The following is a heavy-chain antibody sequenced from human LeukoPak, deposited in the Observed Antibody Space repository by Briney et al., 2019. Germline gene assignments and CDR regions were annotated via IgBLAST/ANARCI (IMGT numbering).Heavy chain of an antibody. CDR2: ISSTSSYI. CDR3: ARDGLKNYYDSSGPYY. CDR1: GFTFSSYS. V-gene: IGHV3-21*01. J-gene: IGHJ4*02. Sequence: PGGSLRLSCAASGFTFSSYSMNWVRQAPGKGLEWVSSISSTSSYIYYADSLKGRFTISRDNAKNSLYLQMNSLRAEDTAVYYCARDGLKNYYDSSGPYYWGQGTLVTVSS. D-gene: IGHD3-22*01.